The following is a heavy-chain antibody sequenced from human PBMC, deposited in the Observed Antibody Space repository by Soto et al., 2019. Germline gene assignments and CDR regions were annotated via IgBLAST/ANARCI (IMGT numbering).Heavy chain of an antibody. Sequence: ASVKVSCKASGGTFSSYTISWVRQAPGQGLEWMGRIIPILGIANYAQKFQGRVTITADKSTSTAYMELSSLRSEDTAVYYCARAGHQKRITMVRGAEFDYWGQGTLVTVSS. CDR1: GGTFSSYT. CDR2: IIPILGIA. D-gene: IGHD3-10*01. J-gene: IGHJ4*02. CDR3: ARAGHQKRITMVRGAEFDY. V-gene: IGHV1-69*02.